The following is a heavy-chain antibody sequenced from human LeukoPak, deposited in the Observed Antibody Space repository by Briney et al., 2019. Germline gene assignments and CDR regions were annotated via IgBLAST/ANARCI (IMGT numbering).Heavy chain of an antibody. J-gene: IGHJ4*02. CDR2: IKSKTDGGTT. CDR1: GFTFSSYG. V-gene: IGHV3-15*01. Sequence: PGGSLRLSCTASGFTFSSYGMNWVRQAPGKGLEWVGRIKSKTDGGTTDFAAPVKGRFAISRDDSKNTLSLQMNSLKTEDTGVYYCTQGGTKAYSWGQGTLVTVSS. CDR3: TQGGTKAYS. D-gene: IGHD3-16*01.